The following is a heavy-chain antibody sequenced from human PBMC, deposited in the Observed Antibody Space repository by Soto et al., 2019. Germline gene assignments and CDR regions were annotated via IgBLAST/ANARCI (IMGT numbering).Heavy chain of an antibody. CDR1: GESFSGYH. Sequence: QVQLQQWGAGLLKPSETLSLACAVYGESFSGYHWNWIRQPLGKGLEWIGEIDASGSTKYKPSLASRVTLSVDTSKKQFSMSLSSVTAADAGVYYCARRRRGLTMVRVTYGMDVWGHGPTVTVSS. J-gene: IGHJ6*02. CDR2: IDASGST. D-gene: IGHD3-10*01. V-gene: IGHV4-34*02. CDR3: ARRRRGLTMVRVTYGMDV.